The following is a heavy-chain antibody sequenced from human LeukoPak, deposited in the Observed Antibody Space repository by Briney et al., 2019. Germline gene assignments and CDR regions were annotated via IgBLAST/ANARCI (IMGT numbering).Heavy chain of an antibody. CDR3: ARDRGAVAGKRGYFDY. J-gene: IGHJ4*02. Sequence: ASVKVSCKASGYTFTGYYMHWVRQAPGQGLEWMGWINPNSGGTNYAQKFQGRVTTTRDTSISTAYMGLSRLRSDDTAVYYCARDRGAVAGKRGYFDYWGQGTLVTVSS. CDR1: GYTFTGYY. V-gene: IGHV1-2*02. CDR2: INPNSGGT. D-gene: IGHD6-19*01.